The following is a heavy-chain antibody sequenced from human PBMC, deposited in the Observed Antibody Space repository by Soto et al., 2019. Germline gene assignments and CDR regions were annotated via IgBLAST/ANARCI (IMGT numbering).Heavy chain of an antibody. Sequence: QVQLVQSGAEVKKPGASVKVSCKASGYTFINHGISWVRQAPGQGLEWMGWISAYNANTNYAQKFQGRVTMTTDTSRRSAYMELKSLAADDTAVYYCARDGITGTERLDPWGQGTLVTVSS. D-gene: IGHD1-1*01. CDR2: ISAYNANT. CDR3: ARDGITGTERLDP. J-gene: IGHJ5*02. V-gene: IGHV1-18*01. CDR1: GYTFINHG.